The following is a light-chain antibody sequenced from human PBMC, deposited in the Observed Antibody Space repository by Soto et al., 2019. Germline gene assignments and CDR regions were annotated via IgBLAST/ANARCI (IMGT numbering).Light chain of an antibody. CDR2: DAS. CDR3: QQRSNWPPSHT. V-gene: IGKV3-11*01. J-gene: IGKJ4*01. CDR1: QSVSSY. Sequence: EIVLTQSPATLSLSPGERATLSCRASQSVSSYLAWYQQKPGQAPRLLIYDASNRATGIPARFSGSGSGTDFTLTISSLEPEDVAVYYCQQRSNWPPSHTFGGGTKVEIK.